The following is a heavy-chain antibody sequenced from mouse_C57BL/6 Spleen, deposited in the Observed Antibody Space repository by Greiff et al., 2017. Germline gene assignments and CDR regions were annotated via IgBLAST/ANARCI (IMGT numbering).Heavy chain of an antibody. Sequence: EVKLVESGGGLVQSGRSLRLSCATSGFPFSDFYMEWVRQAPGKGLEWLAASRNKANDYTTEYSASVKGRFIVSRDTSQSVLYLRMNALGAADTDIYYCARDGLMDYWGQGTSVTVSS. CDR3: ARDGLMDY. CDR2: SRNKANDYTT. J-gene: IGHJ4*01. V-gene: IGHV7-1*01. CDR1: GFPFSDFY.